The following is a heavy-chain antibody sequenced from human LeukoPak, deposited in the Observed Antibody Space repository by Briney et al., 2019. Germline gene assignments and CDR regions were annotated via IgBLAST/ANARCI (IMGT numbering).Heavy chain of an antibody. Sequence: SETLSLTCTVSGGSISSDSYYWGWIRQPPGKGLEWIGSIYYSGSTYYNPSLKSRVTISVDTSKNQFSLKLSSVTAADTAVYYCASADSYNSDWYHYFDYWGQGTLVTVSS. J-gene: IGHJ4*02. CDR3: ASADSYNSDWYHYFDY. D-gene: IGHD6-19*01. CDR1: GGSISSDSYY. CDR2: IYYSGST. V-gene: IGHV4-39*07.